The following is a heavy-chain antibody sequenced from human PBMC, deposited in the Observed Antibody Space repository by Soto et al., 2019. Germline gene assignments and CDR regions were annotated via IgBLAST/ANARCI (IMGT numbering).Heavy chain of an antibody. CDR2: ISSSGYT. J-gene: IGHJ4*02. CDR3: TTVGYSTGWVPC. CDR1: GFTFSDYY. V-gene: IGHV3-11*05. Sequence: QVQLVESGGGLVKPGGSLRLSCAASGFTFSDYYMSWIRQAPGKGLEWVSYISSSGYTNYADSVKGRFTISRDNAKNSLYLQMNSLRAEDTAVYYCTTVGYSTGWVPCWGQGTLVTVSS. D-gene: IGHD6-19*01.